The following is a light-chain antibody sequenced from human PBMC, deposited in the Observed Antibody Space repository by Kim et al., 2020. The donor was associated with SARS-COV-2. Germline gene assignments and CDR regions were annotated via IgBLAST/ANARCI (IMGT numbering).Light chain of an antibody. V-gene: IGKV1-9*01. CDR2: SAS. Sequence: ASLGGRVAISCRARQDVSSYLAWCQQMPGIAPIVLSYSASTLRGGGPSRFSGGGSGTDFALTIARLRPEDFAIYYCQQLHSYPLTFGGGAKVDSK. CDR3: QQLHSYPLT. CDR1: QDVSSY. J-gene: IGKJ4*01.